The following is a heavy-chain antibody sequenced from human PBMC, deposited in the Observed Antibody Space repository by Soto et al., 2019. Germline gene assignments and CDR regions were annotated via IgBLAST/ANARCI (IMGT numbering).Heavy chain of an antibody. V-gene: IGHV4-30-2*01. Sequence: SETLSLTCAVSGGSISSGGYSWSWIRQPPGKGLEWIGYIYHSGSTYYNPSLKSRVTISVDRSKNQFSLKLSSVTAADTAVYYCARVLRGGSAAADLTDWFDPWGQGTLVTVSS. CDR3: ARVLRGGSAAADLTDWFDP. D-gene: IGHD6-13*01. J-gene: IGHJ5*02. CDR2: IYHSGST. CDR1: GGSISSGGYS.